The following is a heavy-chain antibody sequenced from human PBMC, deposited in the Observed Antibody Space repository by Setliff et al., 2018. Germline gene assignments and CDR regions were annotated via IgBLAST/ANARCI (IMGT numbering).Heavy chain of an antibody. CDR2: IYRSGST. Sequence: SETLSLTCAVSGGSISSGSYCWSWIRQPAGKGLEWIGHIYRSGSTNYNPSLKSRVTISVDTSKNQFSLKLRSVTAADTAIYYCAYGDYGVLASDYWGQGALVTVSS. CDR1: GGSISSGSYC. CDR3: AYGDYGVLASDY. J-gene: IGHJ4*02. D-gene: IGHD4-17*01. V-gene: IGHV4-61*09.